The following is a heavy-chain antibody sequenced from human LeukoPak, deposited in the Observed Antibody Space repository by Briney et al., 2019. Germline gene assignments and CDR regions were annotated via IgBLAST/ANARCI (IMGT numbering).Heavy chain of an antibody. CDR3: ARDKYYYGSGSYVHFDY. Sequence: SETLSLTCTVSGGSISSYYWSWIRQPAGKGLEWIGRIYTSGSTNYNPSLKSRVTMSVDTSKNQFSLKLSSVTAADTAVYYCARDKYYYGSGSYVHFDYWGQGTLVTVSS. CDR1: GGSISSYY. CDR2: IYTSGST. D-gene: IGHD3-10*01. V-gene: IGHV4-4*07. J-gene: IGHJ4*02.